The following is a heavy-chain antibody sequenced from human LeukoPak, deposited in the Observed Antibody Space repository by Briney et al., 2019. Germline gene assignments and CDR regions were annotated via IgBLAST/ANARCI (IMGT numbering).Heavy chain of an antibody. CDR3: ARAIRFLEGEDYYYYMDV. D-gene: IGHD3-3*01. CDR1: GGTFSSYA. J-gene: IGHJ6*03. CDR2: IIPIFGTA. V-gene: IGHV1-69*13. Sequence: SVKVSCKASGGTFSSYAISWVRQAPGQGLEWMGGIIPIFGTANYAQKFQGRVTITADESTSTAYMELSSLRSEDTAVYYCARAIRFLEGEDYYYYMDVWGKGTTVTVSS.